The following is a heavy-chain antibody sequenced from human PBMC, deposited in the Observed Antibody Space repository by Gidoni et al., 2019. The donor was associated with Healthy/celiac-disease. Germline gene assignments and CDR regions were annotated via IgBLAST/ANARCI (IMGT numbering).Heavy chain of an antibody. Sequence: LQLRESGPGLVKPSDTLYLTCTVSGGALRISSYYWGWIRQPPGKGLEWIGRIYYSGSTYYNPSLKSRVTISVDTSKNQFSLKLSSVTAADTAVYYCARLDTAMAAFDYGGQGTLVTVSS. CDR2: IYYSGST. CDR3: ARLDTAMAAFDY. D-gene: IGHD5-18*01. V-gene: IGHV4-39*01. J-gene: IGHJ4*02. CDR1: GGALRISSYY.